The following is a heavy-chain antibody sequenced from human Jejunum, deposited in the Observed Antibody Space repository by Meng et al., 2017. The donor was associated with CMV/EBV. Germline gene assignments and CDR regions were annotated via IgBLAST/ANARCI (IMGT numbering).Heavy chain of an antibody. Sequence: SGLSHSEHNMDWVRQDPGKGLEWIGHSRNKAKSYTTEYAASVKGRFTISRDASKNSLYLQMSSLKTEDTAVYYCARVISDIYFFDYWGQGALVTVSS. V-gene: IGHV3-72*01. D-gene: IGHD3-9*01. CDR1: GLSHSEHN. CDR2: SRNKAKSYTT. J-gene: IGHJ4*02. CDR3: ARVISDIYFFDY.